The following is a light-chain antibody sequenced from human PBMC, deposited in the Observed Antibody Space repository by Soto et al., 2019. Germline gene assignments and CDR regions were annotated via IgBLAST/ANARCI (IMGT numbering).Light chain of an antibody. V-gene: IGKV3-20*01. J-gene: IGKJ1*01. Sequence: EIVLTQSPGTLSLSPGVRATLSCRASQSVSSSYLAWYQQKPGQAPRLLIYGASSRATGIPDRFSGSGSGTDFTLTISRLAPEDFAVYYCQQYGSSPWTFGQGTKVEIK. CDR3: QQYGSSPWT. CDR2: GAS. CDR1: QSVSSSY.